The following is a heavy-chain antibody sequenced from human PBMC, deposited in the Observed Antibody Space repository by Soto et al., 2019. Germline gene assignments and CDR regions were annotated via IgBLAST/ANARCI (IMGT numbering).Heavy chain of an antibody. CDR1: GGSISSGGYY. Sequence: PSETLSLTCTVSGGSISSGGYYWSWIRQHPGKGLEWIGYIYYSGSTYYNPSLKSRVTISVDTSKNQFSLKLSSVTAADTAVYYCARDRITGTTYGDWFDPWGQGTLVTVSS. CDR3: ARDRITGTTYGDWFDP. V-gene: IGHV4-31*03. CDR2: IYYSGST. J-gene: IGHJ5*02. D-gene: IGHD1-20*01.